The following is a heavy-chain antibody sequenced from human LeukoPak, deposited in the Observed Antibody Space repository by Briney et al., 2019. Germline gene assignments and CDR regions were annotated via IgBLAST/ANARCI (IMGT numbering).Heavy chain of an antibody. CDR2: IYYSGST. V-gene: IGHV4-30-4*01. Sequence: PSQTLSLTCTVSGGSISSGGYYWSWIRQPPGKGLEWIGYIYYSGSTYYNPSLKSRVTISVDTSKNQFSLKLSSVTAADTAVYYCARDSLLHDYGDYGSYYYGMDVWGQGTTVTVSS. CDR1: GGSISSGGYY. CDR3: ARDSLLHDYGDYGSYYYGMDV. J-gene: IGHJ6*02. D-gene: IGHD4-17*01.